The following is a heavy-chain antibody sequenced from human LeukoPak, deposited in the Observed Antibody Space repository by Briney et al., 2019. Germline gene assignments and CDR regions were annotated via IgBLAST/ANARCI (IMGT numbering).Heavy chain of an antibody. V-gene: IGHV3-74*01. Sequence: GGSLRLSCTASGFTFSGYWMHWVRQAPGKGLVWVSRINSDGGSTSYADSVKGRFTISRDNAKNTLYLQMNSLRAEDTAVYYYARRIQGMAPYYLDYWGQGTLVTVSS. J-gene: IGHJ4*02. CDR2: INSDGGST. D-gene: IGHD5-24*01. CDR1: GFTFSGYW. CDR3: ARRIQGMAPYYLDY.